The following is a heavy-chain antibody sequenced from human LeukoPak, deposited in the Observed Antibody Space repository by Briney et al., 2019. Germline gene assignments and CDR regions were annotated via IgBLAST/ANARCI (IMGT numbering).Heavy chain of an antibody. D-gene: IGHD3-10*01. J-gene: IGHJ4*02. CDR3: AKDRSGSGSYYPDY. CDR2: INGGGGST. V-gene: IGHV3-23*01. CDR1: GFTFSSYA. Sequence: PGGSLRLSCATSGFTFSSYAMSWVRQAPGKGLEWVSAINGGGGSTYYADSVKGRFIVSRDNSKNTLYLQMNSLRADDTAVYYCAKDRSGSGSYYPDYWGQGTLVTVSS.